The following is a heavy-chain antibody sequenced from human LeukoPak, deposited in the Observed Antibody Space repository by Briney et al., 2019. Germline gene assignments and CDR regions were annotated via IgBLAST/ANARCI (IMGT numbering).Heavy chain of an antibody. D-gene: IGHD6-13*01. V-gene: IGHV4-59*08. CDR1: GGSISSYY. CDR3: AVGPISSSWYYFDY. CDR2: IYYSGST. Sequence: SETLSLTCTVSGGSISSYYWSWIRQPPGKGLEWIGYIYYSGSTNYNPSLKSRVTISEDTSKNQFSLKLSSVTAADTAVYYCAVGPISSSWYYFDYWGQGTLVTVSS. J-gene: IGHJ4*02.